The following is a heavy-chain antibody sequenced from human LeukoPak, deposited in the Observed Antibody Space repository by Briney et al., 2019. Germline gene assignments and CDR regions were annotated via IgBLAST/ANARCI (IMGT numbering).Heavy chain of an antibody. V-gene: IGHV1-69*06. Sequence: GASVKVSCKASGGTFSSYAISWVRQAPGQGLEWMGGIIPIFGTANYAQKFQGRVTITADKSTSTAYMELSSLRSEDTAVYYCARVGREIFGVPPKLSTGYYFDYWGQGTLVTVSS. CDR2: IIPIFGTA. CDR1: GGTFSSYA. D-gene: IGHD3-3*01. CDR3: ARVGREIFGVPPKLSTGYYFDY. J-gene: IGHJ4*02.